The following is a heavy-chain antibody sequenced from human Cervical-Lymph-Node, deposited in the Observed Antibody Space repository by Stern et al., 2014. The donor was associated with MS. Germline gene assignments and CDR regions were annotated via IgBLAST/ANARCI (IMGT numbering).Heavy chain of an antibody. D-gene: IGHD1-14*01. CDR3: AGTISLTPLDF. Sequence: VQLVQSGAEVKKPGASVKVSCMASGYIFTAYYIHWVRQAPGQGLVWIGGLIPSSGATDRAQTFQGRVTMTREKSVTTAYRELARVTSDDAAVYFCAGTISLTPLDFWGQGTLVAVSP. CDR1: GYIFTAYY. J-gene: IGHJ4*02. CDR2: LIPSSGAT. V-gene: IGHV1-2*02.